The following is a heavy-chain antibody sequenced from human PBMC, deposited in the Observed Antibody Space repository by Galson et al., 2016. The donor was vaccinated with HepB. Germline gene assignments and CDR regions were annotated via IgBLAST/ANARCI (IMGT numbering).Heavy chain of an antibody. J-gene: IGHJ5*02. CDR2: ISYDGGDK. CDR3: ARVLGGPETAVAGRGHWLDP. V-gene: IGHV3-30*04. Sequence: SLRLSCAASGFTFSSYAMHWVRQAPGKGPEWVAVISYDGGDKYYADSVKGRFTISRDNSKNTLYLQMNSLRAEDTAVYYCARVLGGPETAVAGRGHWLDPWGQGTLVTVSS. CDR1: GFTFSSYA. D-gene: IGHD6-19*01.